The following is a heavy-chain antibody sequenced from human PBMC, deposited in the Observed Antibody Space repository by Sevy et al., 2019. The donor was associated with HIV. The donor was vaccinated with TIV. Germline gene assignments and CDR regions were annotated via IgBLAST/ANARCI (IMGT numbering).Heavy chain of an antibody. CDR2: ISSSSSYI. J-gene: IGHJ4*02. D-gene: IGHD1-26*01. Sequence: GRSLRLSCAASGFTFSSYSMNWVRQAPGKGLEWVSSISSSSSYIYYADSVKGRFTISRDNAKNSLYLQMNSLRAEDTAVYYCARDASWEPLDYWGQGTLVTVSS. CDR3: ARDASWEPLDY. V-gene: IGHV3-21*01. CDR1: GFTFSSYS.